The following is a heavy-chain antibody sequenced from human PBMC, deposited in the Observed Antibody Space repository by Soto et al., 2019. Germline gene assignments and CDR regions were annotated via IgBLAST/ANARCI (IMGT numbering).Heavy chain of an antibody. Sequence: QVQLVQSGAEVKKPGSSVKVSCKASGGTFSSYAISWVRQAPGQGLEWMGGIIPISETTNYAQKFQGRVTHTKDECKNTAYMEQSSQRYENTAVYYCARAHGSSTSLAYYYYYDQGMDVWSVCSTVTVS. J-gene: IGHJ6*02. CDR1: GGTFSSYA. V-gene: IGHV1-69*01. CDR3: ARAHGSSTSLAYYYYYDQGMDV. CDR2: IIPISETT. D-gene: IGHD2-2*01.